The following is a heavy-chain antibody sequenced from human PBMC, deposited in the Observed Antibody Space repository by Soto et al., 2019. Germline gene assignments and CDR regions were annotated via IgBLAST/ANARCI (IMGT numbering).Heavy chain of an antibody. CDR3: ARGRGHHYYFYGMDV. D-gene: IGHD3-10*01. CDR1: GGSFSGYY. Sequence: SETLSLTCAVYGGSFSGYYWSWIRQPPGKGLEWIGEINHSGSTNYNPSLKSRVTISVDTSKNQFSLKLSSVTAADTAVYYCARGRGHHYYFYGMDVWGQGTTVTVSS. CDR2: INHSGST. J-gene: IGHJ6*02. V-gene: IGHV4-34*01.